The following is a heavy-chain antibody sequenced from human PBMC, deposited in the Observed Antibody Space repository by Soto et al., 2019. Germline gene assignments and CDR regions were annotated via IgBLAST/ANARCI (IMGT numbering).Heavy chain of an antibody. J-gene: IGHJ6*03. CDR1: GFSFSSYS. CDR2: ISSSSSYI. Sequence: VGSLRLSCAASGFSFSSYSMNWVRQAPGKGLEWVSCISSSSSYIYYSDSVKGRFTISRDNAENSLFLQMNSLRAEDTAVYYCARDSGAGGYYYYYNMDVWGKGTTVTVSS. D-gene: IGHD2-8*02. CDR3: ARDSGAGGYYYYYNMDV. V-gene: IGHV3-21*01.